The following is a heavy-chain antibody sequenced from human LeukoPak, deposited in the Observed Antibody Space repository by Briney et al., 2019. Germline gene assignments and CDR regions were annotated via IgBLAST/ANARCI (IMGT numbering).Heavy chain of an antibody. CDR1: GYTFTVYY. D-gene: IGHD2-2*01. J-gene: IGHJ4*02. CDR2: INPNSGGT. Sequence: ASVKVSCKASGYTFTVYYMHWVRQAPGQGLEWMGWINPNSGGTNYAQKFQGRVTMTRDTSISTAYMELSRLRSDDTAVYYCARGLVVPAARSHYWGQGTLVTVSS. V-gene: IGHV1-2*02. CDR3: ARGLVVPAARSHY.